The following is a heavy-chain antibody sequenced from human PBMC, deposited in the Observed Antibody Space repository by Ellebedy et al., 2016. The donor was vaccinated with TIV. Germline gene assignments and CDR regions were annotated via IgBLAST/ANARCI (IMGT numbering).Heavy chain of an antibody. J-gene: IGHJ4*02. CDR2: INPSGGST. V-gene: IGHV1-46*01. D-gene: IGHD3-16*02. CDR1: GYTFTSYY. Sequence: ASVKVSXXASGYTFTSYYMHWVRQAPGQGLEWMGIINPSGGSTSYAQKFQGRVTMTRDKSTSTVYMELSSLRSEETACYYCARVAFGGVIGHFDYWGQGTLVTVSS. CDR3: ARVAFGGVIGHFDY.